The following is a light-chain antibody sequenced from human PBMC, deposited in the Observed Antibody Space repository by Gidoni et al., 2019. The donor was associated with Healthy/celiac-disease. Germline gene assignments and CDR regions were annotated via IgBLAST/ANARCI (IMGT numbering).Light chain of an antibody. CDR3: QQYNSYQ. Sequence: DIQLTQSPSTLSASVGDRVTLPCRASQSISSWLAWYQQKPGKAAKLLIYKASSLESGVPSRFSGSGSGTEFTLTISSLQPDDFATYYCQQYNSYQFGQGTKVEIK. CDR1: QSISSW. J-gene: IGKJ1*01. V-gene: IGKV1-5*03. CDR2: KAS.